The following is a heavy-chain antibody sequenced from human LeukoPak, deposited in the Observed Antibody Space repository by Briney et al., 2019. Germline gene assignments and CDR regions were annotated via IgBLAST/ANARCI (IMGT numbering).Heavy chain of an antibody. J-gene: IGHJ6*02. V-gene: IGHV3-23*01. D-gene: IGHD3-10*01. CDR2: INNNGGST. CDR1: GFTFSNYA. Sequence: PGGSLRLSCAASGFTFSNYAMSWVRQAPGKGPEWVSGINNNGGSTFYADSVKGRFTISRDNSKNTLFLQMNCLRADDTAVYYCANPPRLLLWYEMDVWGQGTTVTVSS. CDR3: ANPPRLLLWYEMDV.